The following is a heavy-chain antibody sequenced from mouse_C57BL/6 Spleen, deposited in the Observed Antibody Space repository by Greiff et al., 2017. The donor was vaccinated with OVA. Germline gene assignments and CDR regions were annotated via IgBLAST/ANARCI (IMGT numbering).Heavy chain of an antibody. D-gene: IGHD2-12*01. J-gene: IGHJ4*01. CDR1: GYSFTGYY. V-gene: IGHV1-42*01. Sequence: VQLQQSGPELVKPGASVKISCKASGYSFTGYYMNWVKQSPEKSLEWIGEINPSTGGTTYNQKFKAKATLTVDKFSSTAYMQLKSLTSEDSAVYYCARLRRIYYYAMDYWGQGTSVTVSS. CDR3: ARLRRIYYYAMDY. CDR2: INPSTGGT.